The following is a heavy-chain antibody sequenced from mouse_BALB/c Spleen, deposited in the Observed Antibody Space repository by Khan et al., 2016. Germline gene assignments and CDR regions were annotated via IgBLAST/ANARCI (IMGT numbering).Heavy chain of an antibody. V-gene: IGHV14-4*02. J-gene: IGHJ1*01. CDR3: NVITVVAHFDV. CDR1: GFNIKDYY. D-gene: IGHD1-1*01. CDR2: IDPENGDT. Sequence: VRLQQSGAELVRSGASVKLSCTASGFNIKDYYMHWVKQRPEQGLEWIGWIDPENGDTEYVPKFQGKATMTADTSSNTAYLQLSSLTSDDTAVYYCNVITVVAHFDVWGAGTTVTVSS.